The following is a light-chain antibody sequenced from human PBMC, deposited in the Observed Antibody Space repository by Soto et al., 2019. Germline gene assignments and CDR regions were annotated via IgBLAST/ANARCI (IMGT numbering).Light chain of an antibody. J-gene: IGKJ3*01. V-gene: IGKV3-20*01. CDR1: ESIDNNF. CDR2: HAS. Sequence: EIVLTQSPGTLSLSPGERATLSCRASESIDNNFLAWYQQKPGQAPRFPIYHASSRATGIPNRFSGSGSGTDFTLTISRLEPEDFAVYYCQQYGSAPPTFGPGTKVDVK. CDR3: QQYGSAPPT.